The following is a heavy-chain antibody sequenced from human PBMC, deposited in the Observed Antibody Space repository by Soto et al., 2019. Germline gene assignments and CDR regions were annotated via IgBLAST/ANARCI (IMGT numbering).Heavy chain of an antibody. J-gene: IGHJ6*02. CDR2: IRSKANSYAT. D-gene: IGHD3-10*01. CDR3: TRLGQYGSGSYYYYYGMDV. CDR1: GFTFSGSA. V-gene: IGHV3-73*01. Sequence: GGSLRLSCAASGFTFSGSAMHWVRQASGKGLEWVGRIRSKANSYATAYAASVKGKFTISRDDSKNTAYLQMNSLKTEDTVVYYCTRLGQYGSGSYYYYYGMDVWGQGTTVTVSS.